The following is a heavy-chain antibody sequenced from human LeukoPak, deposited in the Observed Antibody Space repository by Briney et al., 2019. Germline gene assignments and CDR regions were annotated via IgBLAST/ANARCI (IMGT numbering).Heavy chain of an antibody. V-gene: IGHV3-48*03. CDR3: AKDIGSYYDY. CDR1: GFTFTIYE. CDR2: ISSSGSTI. J-gene: IGHJ4*02. D-gene: IGHD3-10*01. Sequence: GGSLRLSCAASGFTFTIYEMNWVRQAPGKGLQWVSYISSSGSTIYYADSVKGRFTISRDNAKNTLYLQMNSLRLEDTAVYYCAKDIGSYYDYWGQGILVTVSS.